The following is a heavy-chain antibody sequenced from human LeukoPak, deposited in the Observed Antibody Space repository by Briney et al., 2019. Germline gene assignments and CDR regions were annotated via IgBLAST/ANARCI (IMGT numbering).Heavy chain of an antibody. V-gene: IGHV3-23*01. Sequence: GGSLRLSCAASGFTFSSYAMSWVRQAPGKGLEWVSAISGSGGSTYYADSVKGRFTISRDNSKNTLYLQMNSLRAEDTAVYYCAKDGRVDTAMVGGDWFDPWGQGTLVTVSS. D-gene: IGHD5-18*01. CDR3: AKDGRVDTAMVGGDWFDP. J-gene: IGHJ5*02. CDR1: GFTFSSYA. CDR2: ISGSGGST.